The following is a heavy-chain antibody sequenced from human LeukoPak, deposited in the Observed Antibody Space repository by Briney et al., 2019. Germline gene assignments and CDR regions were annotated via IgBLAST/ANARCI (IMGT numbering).Heavy chain of an antibody. CDR2: IWYDGSNP. CDR1: GFTFSTYS. CDR3: AEGSYYDILTGYYKGGPFDY. J-gene: IGHJ4*02. D-gene: IGHD3-9*01. Sequence: GGSLRLSCSASGFTFSTYSMNWVRQAPGKGLEWVAVIWYDGSNPGYPDSVKGRFTISRDNSRNTLYLQMNSLRAEDTAVYYCAEGSYYDILTGYYKGGPFDYWGQGTLVTVSS. V-gene: IGHV3-33*06.